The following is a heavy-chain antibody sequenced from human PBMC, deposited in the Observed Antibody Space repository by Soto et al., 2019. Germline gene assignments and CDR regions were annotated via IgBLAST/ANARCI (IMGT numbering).Heavy chain of an antibody. V-gene: IGHV5-10-1*01. D-gene: IGHD6-6*01. Sequence: GESLKIACKGTGYSFTSYWISWVRQMPGKGLEWMGRIDPSDSYTNYSPSFQGHVTISADKSISTAYLQWSSLKASDTAMYYCARIYSSSSGAYYWGQGTLVTVSS. CDR2: IDPSDSYT. CDR1: GYSFTSYW. J-gene: IGHJ4*02. CDR3: ARIYSSSSGAYY.